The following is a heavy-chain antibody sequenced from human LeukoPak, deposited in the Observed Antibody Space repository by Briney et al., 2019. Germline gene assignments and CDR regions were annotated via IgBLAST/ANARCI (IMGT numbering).Heavy chain of an antibody. D-gene: IGHD3-22*01. V-gene: IGHV3-30*18. CDR3: AKVGSGYYFYYFDY. CDR1: GFTFSTYG. J-gene: IGHJ4*02. Sequence: PGRSLRLSCAASGFTFSTYGMHWVRQAPGKGLEWVAVISYDGSSKYYADSVKGRFTISRDNSKNTLYLQMNSLRAEDTAVYYCAKVGSGYYFYYFDYWGQGTLVTVSS. CDR2: ISYDGSSK.